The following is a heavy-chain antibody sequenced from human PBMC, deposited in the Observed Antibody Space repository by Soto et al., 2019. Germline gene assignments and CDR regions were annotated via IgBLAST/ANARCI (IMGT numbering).Heavy chain of an antibody. V-gene: IGHV1-18*01. CDR3: ARDFRPVVPKIYYYYGMDV. D-gene: IGHD2-2*01. CDR1: GYTFNSYG. CDR2: ISAYNGNT. Sequence: GASVKVSCKASGYTFNSYGISWVRQAPGQGLEWMGWISAYNGNTNYAQKLQGRVTMTTDTSTSTAYMELSSLRSEDTAVYYCARDFRPVVPKIYYYYGMDVWGQGTTVTVSS. J-gene: IGHJ6*02.